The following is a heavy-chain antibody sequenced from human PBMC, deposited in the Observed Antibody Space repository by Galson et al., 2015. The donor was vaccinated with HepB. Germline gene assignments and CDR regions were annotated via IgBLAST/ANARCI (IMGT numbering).Heavy chain of an antibody. CDR2: IYYSGNT. CDR3: ARVNFWSGFRPYYGMNV. J-gene: IGHJ6*02. CDR1: GGSISSSSYY. D-gene: IGHD3-3*01. Sequence: ETLSLTCAVSGGSISSSSYYWGWIRQPPGKGLEWIGSIYYSGNTYYNPSLKSRVSISVDTSKKQFSLKLTSLTAADTAMYYCARVNFWSGFRPYYGMNVWGQGTTVTVSS. V-gene: IGHV4-39*07.